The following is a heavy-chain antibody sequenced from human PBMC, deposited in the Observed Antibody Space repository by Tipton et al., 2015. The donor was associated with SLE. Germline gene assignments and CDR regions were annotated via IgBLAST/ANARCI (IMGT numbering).Heavy chain of an antibody. J-gene: IGHJ2*01. CDR1: GFSISSYY. CDR2: IYNSGST. V-gene: IGHV4-4*07. Sequence: TLSLTCTVSGFSISSYYWSWIRQPAGGGLGWIGRIYNSGSTNYNPSLMSRVTMSVDTSKNQFSLRLRSATAADTAFYYCARGYSSSWYREFFDIWGRGTLVTVSS. D-gene: IGHD6-13*01. CDR3: ARGYSSSWYREFFDI.